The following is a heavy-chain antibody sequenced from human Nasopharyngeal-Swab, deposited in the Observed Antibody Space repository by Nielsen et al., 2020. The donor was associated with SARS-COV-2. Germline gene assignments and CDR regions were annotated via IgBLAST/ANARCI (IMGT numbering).Heavy chain of an antibody. V-gene: IGHV1-69*13. Sequence: SVKVSCKASGGTFSSYAISWVRQAPGQGLEWMGGIISIFGTANYAQKFQGRVTITADESTSTAYMELSSLRSEDTAVYYCARVGWYYYGSGSYYNHYYYYYMDVWGKGTTVTVSS. CDR1: GGTFSSYA. CDR2: IISIFGTA. D-gene: IGHD3-10*01. J-gene: IGHJ6*03. CDR3: ARVGWYYYGSGSYYNHYYYYYMDV.